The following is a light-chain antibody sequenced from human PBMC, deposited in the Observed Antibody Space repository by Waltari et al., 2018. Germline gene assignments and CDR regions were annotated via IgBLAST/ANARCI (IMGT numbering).Light chain of an antibody. V-gene: IGLV2-11*01. J-gene: IGLJ2*01. Sequence: QSALTQPRSVSGSPGQSVTISCPGTSSDVGGYNYVSWYQLHPGKAPKFMMDDVSERPSGVPDRFSGSKSGNTASLTISGLQAEDEADYYCCSYAARYTLVFGGGTKLTVL. CDR1: SSDVGGYNY. CDR3: CSYAARYTLV. CDR2: DVS.